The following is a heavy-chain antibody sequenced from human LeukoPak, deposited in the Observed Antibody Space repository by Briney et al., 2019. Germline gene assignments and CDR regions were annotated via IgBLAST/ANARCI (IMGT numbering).Heavy chain of an antibody. CDR2: IHGGGGT. CDR3: AVEVTATDEGFDV. J-gene: IGHJ3*01. V-gene: IGHV3-53*01. D-gene: IGHD2-21*02. Sequence: GGSLRLSCAASGFTVSTNYVSWVRQAPGKGPERVSLIHGGGGTYYADSVKGRFTISRDISKNTMYLQMNSLRADDTAVYYCAVEVTATDEGFDVWGQGAMATVSS. CDR1: GFTVSTNY.